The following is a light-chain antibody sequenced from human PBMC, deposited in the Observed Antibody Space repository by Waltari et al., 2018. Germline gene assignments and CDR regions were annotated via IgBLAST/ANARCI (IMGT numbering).Light chain of an antibody. V-gene: IGLV2-14*03. CDR3: SSYTTKNTII. CDR2: DVT. J-gene: IGLJ2*01. Sequence: QSALTQPASVSGSPGPSITISCVGSSSDVGDFEYVSWYQQHPGRAPRLITYDVTKRPSGISNRFSGSKSGNWASLSISGLQTEDEADYYCSSYTTKNTIIFGGGTKVTVL. CDR1: SSDVGDFEY.